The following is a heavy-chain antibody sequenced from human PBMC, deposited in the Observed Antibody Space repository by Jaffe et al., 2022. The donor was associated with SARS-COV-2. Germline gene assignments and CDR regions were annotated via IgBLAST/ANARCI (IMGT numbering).Heavy chain of an antibody. Sequence: EAQVVESGGGLVQPGGSLRLSCAVSGFTFSSVAISWVRQAPGKGLEWVSGISGGGGSTWYADSVKGRFTISGDSSKNTLYLQMNSLRVEDTAVYYCAKADCGGHCSIGPYVRWGQGALVTVSS. V-gene: IGHV3-23*04. CDR3: AKADCGGHCSIGPYVR. CDR2: ISGGGGST. CDR1: GFTFSSVA. D-gene: IGHD2-21*02. J-gene: IGHJ4*02.